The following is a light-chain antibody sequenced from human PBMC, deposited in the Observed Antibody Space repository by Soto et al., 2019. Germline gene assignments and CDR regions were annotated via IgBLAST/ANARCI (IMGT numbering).Light chain of an antibody. CDR3: QQYNNWPLT. V-gene: IGKV3-15*01. Sequence: EIVMTQSPATLSVSPGERATLSCRASQSMYNNLAWYQQKPGQAPRLLIYFASTRATGIPARFSGSGSGTDVTLTSRSLQSEDFAVYYCQQYNNWPLTFGGGSKVE. CDR2: FAS. J-gene: IGKJ4*01. CDR1: QSMYNN.